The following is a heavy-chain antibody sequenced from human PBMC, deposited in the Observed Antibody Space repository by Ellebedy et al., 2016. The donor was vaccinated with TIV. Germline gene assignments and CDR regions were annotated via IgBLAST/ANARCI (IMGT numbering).Heavy chain of an antibody. D-gene: IGHD2-15*01. Sequence: GGSLRLXXAASGFTFSSYAMHWVRQAPGKGLEWVAVISYDGSNKYYADSVKGRFTISRDNSKNTLYLQMNSLRAEDTAVYYGAKGMVAATPSYYYDGMDVWGQGTTVTVSS. J-gene: IGHJ6*02. V-gene: IGHV3-30-3*01. CDR2: ISYDGSNK. CDR3: AKGMVAATPSYYYDGMDV. CDR1: GFTFSSYA.